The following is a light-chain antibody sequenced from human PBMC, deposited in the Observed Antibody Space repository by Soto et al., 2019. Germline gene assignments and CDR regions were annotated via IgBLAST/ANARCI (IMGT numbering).Light chain of an antibody. J-gene: IGKJ1*01. CDR1: QSVSLS. V-gene: IGKV3-11*01. CDR3: QQRTSWPGT. Sequence: EIVMNQSPATLSVSTRGRATLSCRASQSVSLSLAWYQQRPGQAPRLLIYDASKRASGIPARFSGSGSGTDFTLTISSLEPEDFAVYYCQQRTSWPGTFGQVTKVDIK. CDR2: DAS.